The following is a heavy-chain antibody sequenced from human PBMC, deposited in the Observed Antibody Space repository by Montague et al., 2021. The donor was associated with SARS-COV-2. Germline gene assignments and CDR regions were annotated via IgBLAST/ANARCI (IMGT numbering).Heavy chain of an antibody. Sequence: YLRLSCATSGFYFNSYGMHWVRQAPGKGLEWVAVIWFDGSKKYYVDSVKGRFTISRDKSKNMLYLQMNSLRAEDTAIYFCVRDYGDYGEEFLDYWGQGTPVTVSS. J-gene: IGHJ4*02. V-gene: IGHV3-33*08. CDR3: VRDYGDYGEEFLDY. CDR2: IWFDGSKK. D-gene: IGHD4-17*01. CDR1: GFYFNSYG.